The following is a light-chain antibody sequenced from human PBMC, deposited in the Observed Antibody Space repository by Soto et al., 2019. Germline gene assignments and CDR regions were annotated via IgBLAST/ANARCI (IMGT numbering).Light chain of an antibody. Sequence: QSVLTQPASVSGSPGQSITISCTGTSSDVGGYNYVSWYQQHPGKAPKLMIYEVSNRPSGVSNRFSGSKSGNTASLTISGLQAEDEADYYCSSYTSSSTLEGVFGTGTKVTAL. CDR2: EVS. CDR1: SSDVGGYNY. V-gene: IGLV2-14*01. J-gene: IGLJ1*01. CDR3: SSYTSSSTLEGV.